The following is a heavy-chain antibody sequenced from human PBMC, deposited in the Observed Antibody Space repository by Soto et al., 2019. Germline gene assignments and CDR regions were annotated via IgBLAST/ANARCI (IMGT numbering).Heavy chain of an antibody. J-gene: IGHJ6*02. Sequence: QVQLVQSGAEVKKPGASVKVSCKAPGYSFTSYYIHWVRQAPGQGLEWMGIINPADGGTNYAPKFQGRVTMTRDTSTSTVHRDLSSLRSEDTAVYYCASGYVRFRGDVWGQGTTVSVSS. D-gene: IGHD3-10*02. CDR2: INPADGGT. CDR1: GYSFTSYY. V-gene: IGHV1-46*01. CDR3: ASGYVRFRGDV.